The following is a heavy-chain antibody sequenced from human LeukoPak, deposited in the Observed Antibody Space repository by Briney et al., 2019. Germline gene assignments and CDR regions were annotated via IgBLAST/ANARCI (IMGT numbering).Heavy chain of an antibody. CDR2: FDPEDGET. V-gene: IGHV1-24*01. D-gene: IGHD3-22*01. CDR3: ATDYYYDSSGSYYTVDY. J-gene: IGHJ4*02. Sequence: ASVKVSCKVSGYTLTELSTHWVRQAPGKGLEWMGGFDPEDGETFYAQKFQGRVTMTEDTSTDTAYMELSSLRSEDTAVYYCATDYYYDSSGSYYTVDYWGQGTLVTVSS. CDR1: GYTLTELS.